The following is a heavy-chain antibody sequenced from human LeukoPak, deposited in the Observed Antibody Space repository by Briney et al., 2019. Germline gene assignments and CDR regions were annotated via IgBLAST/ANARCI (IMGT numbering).Heavy chain of an antibody. J-gene: IGHJ4*02. CDR3: ARLNYGTNFLVY. Sequence: ASVKVSFKASGYTFTSYTISWVRQAPGQGPEWMGWISPYNGNTNYAQNLQDRVTMTTETSTSTAYMELRSLRSDDTAVYYCARLNYGTNFLVYWGQGTLVTVSS. CDR1: GYTFTSYT. D-gene: IGHD2-8*01. V-gene: IGHV1-18*01. CDR2: ISPYNGNT.